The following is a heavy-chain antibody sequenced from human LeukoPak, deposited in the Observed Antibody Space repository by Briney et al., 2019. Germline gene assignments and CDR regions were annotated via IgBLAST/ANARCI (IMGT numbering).Heavy chain of an antibody. CDR2: TYYQSKWKY. D-gene: IGHD6-13*01. CDR1: GDSVSSKSAT. J-gene: IGHJ4*02. V-gene: IGHV6-1*01. CDR3: ARSEAGTIDY. Sequence: SQTLSLTCDISGDSVSSKSATWNWIRQSPSRGLEWLGGTYYQSKWKYGYGVSVKSQITINPDTSKNQFSLHLNSVTPEDTAVYYCARSEAGTIDYWGQGTLVTVSS.